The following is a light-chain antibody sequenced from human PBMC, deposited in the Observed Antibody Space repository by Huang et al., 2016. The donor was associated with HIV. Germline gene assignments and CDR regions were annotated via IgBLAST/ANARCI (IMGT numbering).Light chain of an antibody. J-gene: IGKJ2*01. CDR1: QSISNY. Sequence: DIQMDQSPSSLSASVGDRVTITCRASQSISNYFNWYQQKPGKALNLLIYGTSNLQSGFPSRFRGRGSGTDFTLTISGLQPDDSATYYCQQSYNTVYTFGQGTKLEI. CDR2: GTS. CDR3: QQSYNTVYT. V-gene: IGKV1-39*01.